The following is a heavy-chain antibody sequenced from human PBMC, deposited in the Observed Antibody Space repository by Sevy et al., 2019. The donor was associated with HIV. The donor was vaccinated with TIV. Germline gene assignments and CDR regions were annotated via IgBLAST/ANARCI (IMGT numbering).Heavy chain of an antibody. CDR1: GFTVSGVH. Sequence: GGSLRLSCSASGFTVSGVHMTWVRQASGKGLEWVSVIYDGGSTYYADSVKGRFIISRDNSKNTLYLQMNSLRVEDTAVYYCARWYFKMDVWGQGATVTASS. V-gene: IGHV3-53*01. CDR3: ARWYFKMDV. CDR2: IYDGGST. D-gene: IGHD6-13*01. J-gene: IGHJ6*02.